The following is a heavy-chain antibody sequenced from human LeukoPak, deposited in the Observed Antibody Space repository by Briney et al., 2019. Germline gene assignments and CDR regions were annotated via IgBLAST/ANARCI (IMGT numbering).Heavy chain of an antibody. CDR3: ARAGRGYSYGYGYFDY. CDR2: IYYSGST. D-gene: IGHD5-18*01. J-gene: IGHJ4*02. CDR1: GGSISSYY. V-gene: IGHV4-59*01. Sequence: PSETLSLTCTVSGGSISSYYWSWIRQPPGKGLEWIGYIYYSGSTNYNPSLKSRVTISVDTSKNQFSLKLSPVTAADTAVYYCARAGRGYSYGYGYFDYWGQGTLVTVSS.